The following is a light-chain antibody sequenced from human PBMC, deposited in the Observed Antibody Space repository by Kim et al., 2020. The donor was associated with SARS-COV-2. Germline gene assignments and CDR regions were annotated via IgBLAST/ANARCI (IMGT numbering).Light chain of an antibody. J-gene: IGKJ1*01. CDR2: AAS. CDR3: QQSYSAPRT. CDR1: QSISNY. Sequence: DIQMTQFPSSLSASVGDRVTITCRASQSISNYLNWYQQKPGKTPKLLIYAASSLQSGVPSRFSGSGSDTDFTLTVSSLQPEDFATYYCQQSYSAPRTFGQGTKVDIK. V-gene: IGKV1-39*01.